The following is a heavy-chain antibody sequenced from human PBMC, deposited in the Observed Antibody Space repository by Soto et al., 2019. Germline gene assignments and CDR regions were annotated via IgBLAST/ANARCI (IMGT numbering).Heavy chain of an antibody. D-gene: IGHD3-3*01. CDR1: GGSIRRYY. V-gene: IGHV4-59*12. CDR3: AKPRSSLEWPPFDP. Sequence: PSETLSITCTVSGGSIRRYYWSWIRQPPGKGLEWIGYMYYTGSTVYNPSFKSRVTISVDRSKNQFSLKLSSVTAADTAVYYCAKPRSSLEWPPFDPWGHGTLVTVSS. J-gene: IGHJ5*02. CDR2: MYYTGST.